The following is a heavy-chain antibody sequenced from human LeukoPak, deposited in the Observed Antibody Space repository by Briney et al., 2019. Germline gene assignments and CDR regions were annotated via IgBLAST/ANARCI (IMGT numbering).Heavy chain of an antibody. CDR1: GGSISSGSYY. J-gene: IGHJ3*02. Sequence: SQTLSLTCTVSGGSISSGSYYWGWIRQPPGKGLEWIGSIYYSGSTYYNPSLKSRVTISVDTSKNQFSLKLSSVTAADTAVYYCARHDYGDYGVYAFDIWGQGTMVTVSS. CDR3: ARHDYGDYGVYAFDI. V-gene: IGHV4-39*07. D-gene: IGHD4-17*01. CDR2: IYYSGST.